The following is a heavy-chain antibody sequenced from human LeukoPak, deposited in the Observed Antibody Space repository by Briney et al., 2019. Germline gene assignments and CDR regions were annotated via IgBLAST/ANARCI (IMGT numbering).Heavy chain of an antibody. V-gene: IGHV3-7*01. J-gene: IGHJ4*02. CDR3: ARAPVAGTLFDY. CDR2: IKQDGSEK. Sequence: GGSLRLSCAASGFIFSNYWMSWVRQAPGKGLEWVANIKQDGSEKYYVDSEKGRFTISRDNAKNSLYLQMNSLRAEDTAVYYCARAPVAGTLFDYWGQGTLVTVSS. D-gene: IGHD6-19*01. CDR1: GFIFSNYW.